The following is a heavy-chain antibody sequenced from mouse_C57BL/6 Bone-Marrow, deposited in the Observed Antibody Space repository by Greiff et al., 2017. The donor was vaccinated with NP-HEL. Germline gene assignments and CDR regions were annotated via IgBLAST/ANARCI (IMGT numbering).Heavy chain of an antibody. CDR1: AFPIKDSY. V-gene: IGHV14-2*01. D-gene: IGHD2-4*01. CDR2: FDPVVGVT. Sequence: EVKLQESGAELVKPGASVKLSCTASAFPIKDSYMPWVKQRTDQGLEGIGRFDPVVGVTKSAPKFQGKAPLTAATSSNPAYLQLSSLTSEDTAVYYCAMITTQGYYAMDYWGQGTSVTVSS. CDR3: AMITTQGYYAMDY. J-gene: IGHJ4*01.